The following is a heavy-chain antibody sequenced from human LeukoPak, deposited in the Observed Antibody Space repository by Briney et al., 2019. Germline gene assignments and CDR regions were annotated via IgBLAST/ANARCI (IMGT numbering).Heavy chain of an antibody. V-gene: IGHV1-46*01. Sequence: ASVKVSCKASGYTFTSHYMHWVRPAPEQGLEWMGIINPSGGSTSYAQKFQGRVTMTRDMSTRTDYMELRSLRYEDTAVYYCARDVSSTSSWWFDPWGQGTLVIVSS. D-gene: IGHD2-2*01. CDR2: INPSGGST. CDR3: ARDVSSTSSWWFDP. CDR1: GYTFTSHY. J-gene: IGHJ5*02.